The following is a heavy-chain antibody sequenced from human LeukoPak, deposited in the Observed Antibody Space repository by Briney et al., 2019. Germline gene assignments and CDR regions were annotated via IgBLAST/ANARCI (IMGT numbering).Heavy chain of an antibody. CDR3: VRVSYYDSSGYNIDY. CDR2: IYYSGST. Sequence: SETLSLTCTVSGGSISSYYWSWIRQPPGKGLEWIGYIYYSGSTNYNPSLKSRVTISVDTSKNQFSLKLSSVTAADTAVYYCVRVSYYDSSGYNIDYWGQGTLVTVSS. V-gene: IGHV4-59*01. CDR1: GGSISSYY. J-gene: IGHJ4*02. D-gene: IGHD3-22*01.